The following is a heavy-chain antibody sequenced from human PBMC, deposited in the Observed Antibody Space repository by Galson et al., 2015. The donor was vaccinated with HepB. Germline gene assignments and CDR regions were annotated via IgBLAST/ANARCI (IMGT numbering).Heavy chain of an antibody. CDR3: AREKVAALLSDALDT. J-gene: IGHJ5*02. Sequence: SLRLSCAASGFTFSTYSMHWVRQAPGKGLEWVGVISYDGNNKYYGDSVRGRFTISRDNSKNTLYLEMNSLRTDYTAVYYCAREKVAALLSDALDTWGQVTLDTASS. CDR1: GFTFSTYS. CDR2: ISYDGNNK. V-gene: IGHV3-30-3*01. D-gene: IGHD6-13*01.